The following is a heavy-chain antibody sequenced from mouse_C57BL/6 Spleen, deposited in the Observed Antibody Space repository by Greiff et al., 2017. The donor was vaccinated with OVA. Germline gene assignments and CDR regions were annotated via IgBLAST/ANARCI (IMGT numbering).Heavy chain of an antibody. Sequence: EVQLQQSGPELVKPGASVKISCKASGYTFTDYYMNWVKQSHGKSLEWIGDINPNNGGTSYNQKFKGKATLTVDKSSSTAYMELRSLTSEDSAVYYCARSGGWDGVDYWGQGTTLTVSS. CDR3: ARSGGWDGVDY. CDR1: GYTFTDYY. D-gene: IGHD4-1*01. J-gene: IGHJ2*01. CDR2: INPNNGGT. V-gene: IGHV1-26*01.